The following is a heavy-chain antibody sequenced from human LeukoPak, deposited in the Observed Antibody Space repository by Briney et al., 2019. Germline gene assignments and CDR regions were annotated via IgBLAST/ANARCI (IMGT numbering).Heavy chain of an antibody. Sequence: GDSWKLSGQASGFTVTSNYMGWVGKAPGKGLHGVSVIYPGGAIYYADSVKGRFIISRDNSKNTLSLQMNSLTADDTAVYYCVRGPRYYDDSGFHYGVFDIWGQGTVVTVSS. D-gene: IGHD3-22*01. CDR2: IYPGGAI. CDR3: VRGPRYYDDSGFHYGVFDI. V-gene: IGHV3-53*01. CDR1: GFTVTSNY. J-gene: IGHJ3*02.